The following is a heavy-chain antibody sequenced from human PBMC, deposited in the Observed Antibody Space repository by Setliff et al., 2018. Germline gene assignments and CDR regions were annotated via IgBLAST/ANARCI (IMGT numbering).Heavy chain of an antibody. CDR1: GFTFNTHA. V-gene: IGHV3-33*01. Sequence: PGGSLRLSCATSGFTFNTHAMHWARQAPGKGLEWVAMIWAGGDRTFYLDSVKGRFIVSRDDSKNTVYLQMSGLRGDDTAMYYCSRGGGVRSFYHYYMDVWGKGTTVTVSS. D-gene: IGHD3-16*01. J-gene: IGHJ6*03. CDR3: SRGGGVRSFYHYYMDV. CDR2: IWAGGDRT.